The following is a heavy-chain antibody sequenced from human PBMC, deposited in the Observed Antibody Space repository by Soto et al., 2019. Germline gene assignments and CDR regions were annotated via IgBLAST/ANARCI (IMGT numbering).Heavy chain of an antibody. V-gene: IGHV1-69*13. D-gene: IGHD4-17*01. CDR1: GGTFSSYA. CDR2: IIPIFGTA. J-gene: IGHJ6*02. Sequence: SVKVSCKASGGTFSSYAISWVRQAPGQGLEWMGGIIPIFGTANYAQKFQGRVTITADESTSTAYMELSSLRSEDTAVYYCARELGYGDYYYYGMDVWGQGTTVTVSS. CDR3: ARELGYGDYYYYGMDV.